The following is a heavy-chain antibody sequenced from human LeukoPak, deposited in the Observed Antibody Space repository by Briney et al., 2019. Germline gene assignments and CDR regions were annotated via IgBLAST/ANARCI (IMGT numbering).Heavy chain of an antibody. CDR2: IIPNLGTT. V-gene: IGHV1-69*04. CDR3: ATTNDGGGYQWGDFFDF. Sequence: SVKVSCKASGGTSNSHAISWVRHAPGQGLEWMGRIIPNLGTTNRAQNFQDRVTLTADKSTNTAYMELTSLTSDDTAVYYCATTNDGGGYQWGDFFDFWGQGTLVTVSS. CDR1: GGTSNSHA. J-gene: IGHJ4*02. D-gene: IGHD3-22*01.